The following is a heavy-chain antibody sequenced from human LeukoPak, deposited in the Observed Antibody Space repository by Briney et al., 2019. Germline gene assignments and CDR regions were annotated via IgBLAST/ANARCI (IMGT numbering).Heavy chain of an antibody. CDR2: IYYSGST. V-gene: IGHV4-30-4*01. Sequence: PSETLSLTCGVSGGSVTTTNWWTWIRQPPGKGLEWIGYIYYSGSTYYNPSLKSRVTISVDTSKNQFSLKLSSVTAADTAVYYCARLRRDYGDYVAEYFDYWGQGTLVTVSS. J-gene: IGHJ4*02. D-gene: IGHD4-17*01. CDR3: ARLRRDYGDYVAEYFDY. CDR1: GGSVTTTNW.